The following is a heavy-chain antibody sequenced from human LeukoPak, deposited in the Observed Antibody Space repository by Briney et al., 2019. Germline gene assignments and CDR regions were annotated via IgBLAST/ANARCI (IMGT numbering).Heavy chain of an antibody. CDR1: GGSISSYY. J-gene: IGHJ4*02. Sequence: SETLSLTCPVSGGSISSYYWSWIRQPAGKGLEWIGRIYTSGSTNYNPSLKSRVTMSVDTSKNQFSLKLSSVTAADTAVYYCARDAADYDYVWGSYRFYYFDYWGQGTLVTVSS. CDR2: IYTSGST. CDR3: ARDAADYDYVWGSYRFYYFDY. D-gene: IGHD3-16*02. V-gene: IGHV4-4*07.